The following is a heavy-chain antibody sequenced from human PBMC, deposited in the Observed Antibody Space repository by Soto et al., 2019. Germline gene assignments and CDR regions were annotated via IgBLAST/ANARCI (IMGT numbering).Heavy chain of an antibody. CDR2: IIPILGIA. Sequence: QVQLVQSGAEVKKPGSSVKVSCKASGGTFSSYTISWVRQAAGQGLEWMGRIIPILGIANYGQKFQGRVTITADKSTSTAYMELSSLRSEDTAVYYCARDPGGYCSGGSCAPLEAFDIWGQGTMVTVSS. D-gene: IGHD2-15*01. V-gene: IGHV1-69*08. CDR3: ARDPGGYCSGGSCAPLEAFDI. CDR1: GGTFSSYT. J-gene: IGHJ3*02.